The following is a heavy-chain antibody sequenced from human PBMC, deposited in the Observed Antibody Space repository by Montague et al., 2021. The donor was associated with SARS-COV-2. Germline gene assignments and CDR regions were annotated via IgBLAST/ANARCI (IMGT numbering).Heavy chain of an antibody. CDR2: ST. Sequence: STYYNPSPKSRVTISVDTSKNQFSLKLSSVTAADTAVYYCARLTAGYCSGGSCYWGTGFDYWGHGTLVTVS. J-gene: IGHJ4*01. V-gene: IGHV4-31*02. D-gene: IGHD2-15*01. CDR3: ARLTAGYCSGGSCYWGTGFDY.